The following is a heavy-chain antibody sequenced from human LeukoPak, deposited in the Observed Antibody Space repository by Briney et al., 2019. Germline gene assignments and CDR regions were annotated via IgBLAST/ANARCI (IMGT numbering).Heavy chain of an antibody. V-gene: IGHV3-30*18. D-gene: IGHD3-22*01. CDR2: ISYDGSNK. J-gene: IGHJ4*02. Sequence: GGSLRLSCAASGFTFSSYGMHWVRQAPGKGLEWVAVISYDGSNKYYADSVKGRFTISRDNSKNTLYLQMNSLRAEDTAVYYCAKDYYYSSGFPVLYYWGQGTLVTVSS. CDR1: GFTFSSYG. CDR3: AKDYYYSSGFPVLYY.